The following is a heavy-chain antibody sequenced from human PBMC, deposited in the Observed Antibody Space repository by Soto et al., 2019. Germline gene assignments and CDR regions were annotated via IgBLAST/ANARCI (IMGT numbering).Heavy chain of an antibody. Sequence: EVQLLESGGGLVQPGGSLRLSCAASGFTFSSYAMSWVRQAPGKGLEWVSAISGSGGSTYYADSVKGRFTISRDNSKNTLYLQMNSLRAEDTAVYYCAKKGAPGDIVVVVAATYPFDYWGQGTLVTVSS. J-gene: IGHJ4*02. V-gene: IGHV3-23*01. D-gene: IGHD2-15*01. CDR1: GFTFSSYA. CDR3: AKKGAPGDIVVVVAATYPFDY. CDR2: ISGSGGST.